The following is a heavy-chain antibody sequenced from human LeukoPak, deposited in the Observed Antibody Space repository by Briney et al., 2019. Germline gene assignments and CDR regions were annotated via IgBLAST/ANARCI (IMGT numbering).Heavy chain of an antibody. V-gene: IGHV3-30*03. D-gene: IGHD4-17*01. CDR2: ISYDGSNK. CDR3: SRVEGSTRYDYGAPRYFDL. Sequence: PGGSLRLSCAASGFIFRDYYMSWIRQAPGKGLEWVAVISYDGSNKYYADSLKSRFTISRDNSKNKLYLQMNSLITDDEAVYYYSRVEGSTRYDYGAPRYFDLWGRGTLVTVSS. CDR1: GFIFRDYY. J-gene: IGHJ2*01.